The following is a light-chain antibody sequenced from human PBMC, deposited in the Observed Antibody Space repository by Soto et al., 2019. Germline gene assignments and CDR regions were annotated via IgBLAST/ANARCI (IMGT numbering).Light chain of an antibody. CDR3: QQYYSYPRT. J-gene: IGKJ1*01. CDR1: QSIGKH. V-gene: IGKV1-39*01. Sequence: IQMTQSPSTLSASVGDRVTITCRASQSIGKHLNWYQQKPGKAPKLLIYAASTLQSGVPSRFSGSGSGTDFTLTITCLQSEDFATYYCQQYYSYPRTFGQGTKVDI. CDR2: AAS.